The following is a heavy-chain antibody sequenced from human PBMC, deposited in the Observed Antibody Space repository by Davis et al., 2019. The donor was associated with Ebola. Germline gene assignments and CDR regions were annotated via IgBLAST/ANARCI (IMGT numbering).Heavy chain of an antibody. Sequence: SETLSLTCTVSGDSISGYYWTWIRQPPGKGLEWIGYIYYSGSTNYNPSLKSRVTISVDTSKNQFSLKLSSVTAADTAVYYCARGDYGSGSYSIYYYYGMDVWGKGTTVTVSS. CDR2: IYYSGST. CDR3: ARGDYGSGSYSIYYYYGMDV. D-gene: IGHD3-10*01. CDR1: GDSISGYY. J-gene: IGHJ6*04. V-gene: IGHV4-59*01.